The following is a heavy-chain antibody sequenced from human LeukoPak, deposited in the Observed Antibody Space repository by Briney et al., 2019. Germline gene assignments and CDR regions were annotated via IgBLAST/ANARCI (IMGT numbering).Heavy chain of an antibody. CDR2: INHSGST. CDR3: ARAGTVMATLDY. D-gene: IGHD5-18*01. J-gene: IGHJ4*02. Sequence: SETLSLTCAVYGGSFSGYYWSWIRQPPGKGLEWIGEINHSGSTNYNPSLKSRVTISVDTSKNQFSLKLSSVTAADTAVYYCARAGTVMATLDYWGQGTLVSVSS. V-gene: IGHV4-34*01. CDR1: GGSFSGYY.